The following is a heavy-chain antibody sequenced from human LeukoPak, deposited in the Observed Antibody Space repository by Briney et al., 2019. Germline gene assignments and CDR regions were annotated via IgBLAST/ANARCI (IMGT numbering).Heavy chain of an antibody. J-gene: IGHJ4*02. Sequence: KPGGSLRLSCAASGFTFSSYNMNWVRQAPGKGLEWVSSISSSSYTYYADSVKGRFSISRDNAKNSLFLQTNSLRAEDTAVYYCARSIPDYDFWSTIGVFDYWGQGTLVTVSS. CDR1: GFTFSSYN. D-gene: IGHD3-3*01. CDR2: ISSSSYT. CDR3: ARSIPDYDFWSTIGVFDY. V-gene: IGHV3-21*01.